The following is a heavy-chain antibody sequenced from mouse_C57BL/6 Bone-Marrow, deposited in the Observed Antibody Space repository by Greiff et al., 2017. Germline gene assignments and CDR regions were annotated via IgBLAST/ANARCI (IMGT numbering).Heavy chain of an antibody. CDR3: ARQYDYDEGAWFAY. D-gene: IGHD2-4*01. J-gene: IGHJ3*01. CDR2: ISNGGGST. V-gene: IGHV5-12*01. Sequence: EVNVVESGGGLVQPGGSLKLSCAASGFTFSDYYMYWVRQTPEKRLEWVAYISNGGGSTYYPDTVKGRFTISRDNAKNTLYLQMSRLKSEDTAMYYCARQYDYDEGAWFAYWGQGTLVTVSA. CDR1: GFTFSDYY.